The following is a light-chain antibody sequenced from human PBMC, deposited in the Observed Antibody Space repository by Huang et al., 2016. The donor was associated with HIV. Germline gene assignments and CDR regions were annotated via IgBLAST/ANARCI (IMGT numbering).Light chain of an antibody. J-gene: IGKJ5*01. CDR1: QSVLYGSDNNNY. CDR2: WAC. Sequence: IVMTQSPDSLAVSLGERAPIDCKSSQSVLYGSDNNNYLAWYQQKPGQPPKLLSYWACTGESGGPDRFSGGGAGTDYTLTISSLQAEEVAVDYCQQYYNTPITGGQGTRLEI. V-gene: IGKV4-1*01. CDR3: QQYYNTPIT.